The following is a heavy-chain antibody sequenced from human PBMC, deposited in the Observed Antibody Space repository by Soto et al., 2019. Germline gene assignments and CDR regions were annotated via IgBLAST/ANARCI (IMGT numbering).Heavy chain of an antibody. CDR1: GGSLSSYY. D-gene: IGHD6-19*01. CDR3: ARGPSNVAVAARGNWFDP. J-gene: IGHJ5*02. V-gene: IGHV4-59*01. CDR2: IYYSGST. Sequence: PSETLSLTCTVSGGSLSSYYWSWIRQPPGKGLEWIGYIYYSGSTNYNPSLKSRVTISVDTSKNQFSLKLSSVTAADTAVYYCARGPSNVAVAARGNWFDPWGQGTLVTVSS.